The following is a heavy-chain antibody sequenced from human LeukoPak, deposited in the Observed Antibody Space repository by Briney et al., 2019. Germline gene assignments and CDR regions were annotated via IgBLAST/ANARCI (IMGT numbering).Heavy chain of an antibody. CDR3: ASHDPVAGLI. V-gene: IGHV4-4*02. CDR1: ISSGDW. Sequence: SGTLSLTCAISSGDWWSWVRQPPGKGLEWIGEIHHSGITNYNPSLKSRVTVSLDKSKNQFSLKLTSVTAADTAVYYCASHDPVAGLIWGQGTLVTVSS. D-gene: IGHD6-19*01. CDR2: IHHSGIT. J-gene: IGHJ4*02.